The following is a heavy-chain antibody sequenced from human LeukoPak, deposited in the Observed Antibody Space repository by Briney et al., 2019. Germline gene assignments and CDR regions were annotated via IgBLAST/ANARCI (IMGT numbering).Heavy chain of an antibody. Sequence: QPGGSLRLSCAASGFTFSNNWMHWVRQAPGKGLVWVSRINSDGRTTTYADSVKGRFTVSRDNAKNTLYLQMNSLRVEDTAMYYCTRVFAGDEYSSSGYWGQGTLVTVSS. CDR3: TRVFAGDEYSSSGY. D-gene: IGHD6-13*01. CDR2: INSDGRTT. V-gene: IGHV3-74*01. J-gene: IGHJ4*02. CDR1: GFTFSNNW.